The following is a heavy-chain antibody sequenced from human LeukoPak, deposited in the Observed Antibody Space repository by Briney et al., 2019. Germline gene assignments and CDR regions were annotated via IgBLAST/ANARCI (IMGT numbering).Heavy chain of an antibody. V-gene: IGHV3-49*04. CDR3: TRKNYYCCMDV. Sequence: PLRCPSLSRTASVFTPGDYAMSCVPAAPGRGRGWVCVIRSKVYGGTTKYAASVKYRFTISRDDSRSIAYPQMNSLRTDDTAVYYCTRKNYYCCMDVWGQGTTVTVPS. CDR1: VFTPGDYA. CDR2: IRSKVYGGTT. J-gene: IGHJ6*02.